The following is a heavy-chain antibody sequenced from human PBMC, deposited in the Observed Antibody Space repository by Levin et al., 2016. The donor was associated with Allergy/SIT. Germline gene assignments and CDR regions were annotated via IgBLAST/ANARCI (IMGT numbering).Heavy chain of an antibody. V-gene: IGHV1-18*01. CDR3: ARDRLRGYYYYGMDV. J-gene: IGHJ6*02. Sequence: ASVKVSCKASGYTFTSYGISWVRQAPGQGLEWMGWISAYNGNTNYAQKLQGRVTMTTDTSTSTAYMELRSLRSDDTAVYYCARDRLRGYYYYGMDVWGQGTTVTVSS. CDR1: GYTFTSYG. CDR2: ISAYNGNT. D-gene: IGHD4-17*01.